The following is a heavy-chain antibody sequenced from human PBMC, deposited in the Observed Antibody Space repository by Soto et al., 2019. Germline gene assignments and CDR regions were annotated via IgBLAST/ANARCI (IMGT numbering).Heavy chain of an antibody. Sequence: GGSLRLSCAASGFTFDDFVMHWVRQAPGKGLEWVSGISWNSGSLGYADSVKGRFTISRDNAKNQFSLKLSSVTAADTAVYYCARSPSSSSSSFYWFDPWGQGTLVTVSS. CDR2: ISWNSGSL. J-gene: IGHJ5*02. CDR1: GFTFDDFV. V-gene: IGHV3-9*01. D-gene: IGHD6-13*01. CDR3: ARSPSSSSSSFYWFDP.